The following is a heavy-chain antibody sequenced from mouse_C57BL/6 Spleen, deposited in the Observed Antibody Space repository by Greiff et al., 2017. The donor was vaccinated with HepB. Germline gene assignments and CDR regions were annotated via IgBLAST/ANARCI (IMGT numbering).Heavy chain of an antibody. Sequence: QVQLQQPGAELVKPGASVKLSCKASGYTFTSYWMHWVKQRPGQGLEWIGMIHPNSGSTNYNEKFKSKATLTVDKSSSTAYMQLSSLTSEDSAVYYCARPGVLLWYGDVWGTGTTVTVSS. V-gene: IGHV1-64*01. CDR3: ARPGVLLWYGDV. D-gene: IGHD1-1*01. CDR1: GYTFTSYW. CDR2: IHPNSGST. J-gene: IGHJ1*03.